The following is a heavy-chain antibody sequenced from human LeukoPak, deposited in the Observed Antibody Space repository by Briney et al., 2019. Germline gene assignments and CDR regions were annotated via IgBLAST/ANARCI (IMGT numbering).Heavy chain of an antibody. J-gene: IGHJ3*01. CDR1: GFTFRSSW. V-gene: IGHV3-7*03. D-gene: IGHD5-18*01. CDR3: TTLRPYIQPR. CDR2: IKQDGSKK. Sequence: GGSLRLSCGASGFTFRSSWMSWVRQAPGKGLEWVANIKQDGSKKNYVDSLKGRFTISRDNAKNSLFLQMNSLKAEDTAVYYCTTLRPYIQPRWGQGTMVTVSS.